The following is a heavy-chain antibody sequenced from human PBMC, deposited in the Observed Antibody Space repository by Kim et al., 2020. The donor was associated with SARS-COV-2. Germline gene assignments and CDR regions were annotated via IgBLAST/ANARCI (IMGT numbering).Heavy chain of an antibody. J-gene: IGHJ6*02. CDR1: GFIISDYY. Sequence: GGSLRLSCGASGFIISDYYMSWIRQAPGKGLEWISYISTSSSYIKYADSVKGRFYISRDNAKNSLYLQMSSLRAEDTAVYYCAGGLSVAARGSYYYYAMAVWAQGTTVTVSS. V-gene: IGHV3-11*06. D-gene: IGHD2-15*01. CDR2: ISTSSSYI. CDR3: AGGLSVAARGSYYYYAMAV.